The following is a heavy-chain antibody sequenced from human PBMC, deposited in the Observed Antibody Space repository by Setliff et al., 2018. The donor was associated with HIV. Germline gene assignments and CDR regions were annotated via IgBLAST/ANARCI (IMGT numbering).Heavy chain of an antibody. D-gene: IGHD5-18*01. CDR2: ISEYNGDT. CDR3: AAGPGYSFGVGLDSYMSI. V-gene: IGHV1-18*01. J-gene: IGHJ6*03. Sequence: ASVKVSCKASGYTFTSYGISWVRQAPGQGLEWMGWISEYNGDTKYAQKLQGRVTMTKDTSASTAYMELRSLRSDDTAVYYCAAGPGYSFGVGLDSYMSIWDKGTTVTVSS. CDR1: GYTFTSYG.